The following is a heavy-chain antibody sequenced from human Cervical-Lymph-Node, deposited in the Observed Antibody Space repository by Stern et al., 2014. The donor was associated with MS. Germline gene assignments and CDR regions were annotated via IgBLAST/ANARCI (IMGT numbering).Heavy chain of an antibody. Sequence: DQLVQSGPEVKRPGESLKISCQASGYTFTSYWNGWVRQLPGKGLEWIAIIFPGGSDIRYSPSFQVQFTISADKSSSTAYLQWNNLKASDTAIYYCARQRYFDYWGQGTLVTVSS. CDR1: GYTFTSYW. J-gene: IGHJ4*02. CDR2: IFPGGSDI. V-gene: IGHV5-51*01. CDR3: ARQRYFDY.